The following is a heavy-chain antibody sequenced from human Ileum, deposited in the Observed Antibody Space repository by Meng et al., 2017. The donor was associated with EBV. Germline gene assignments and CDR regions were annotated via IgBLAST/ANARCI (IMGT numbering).Heavy chain of an antibody. V-gene: IGHV1-46*01. CDR3: ARDRPVNNGQDY. J-gene: IGHJ4*02. D-gene: IGHD1-14*01. CDR2: INPSDNKT. CDR1: GYTFTSHY. Sequence: QGQLVQSGAEVKKPGASVKVSCKTSGYTFTSHYIHWVRQAPGQGLEWMGVINPSDNKTNYAQKFQGRVTMTRDTSTGAVYMELNSLRSEDTAVYYCARDRPVNNGQDYWGQGTLVTVSS.